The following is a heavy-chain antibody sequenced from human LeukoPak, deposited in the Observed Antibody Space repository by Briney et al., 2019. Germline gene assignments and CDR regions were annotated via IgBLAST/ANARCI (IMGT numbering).Heavy chain of an antibody. CDR2: IHDNRYGT. Sequence: GGSLTLLCAASGFTFSSYAASGVRQAPGKGLEWVSAIHDNRYGTFYADFVKGRFTISRDNSKNTLYLQINSLRAEDTAVYYCAKPVSDPGPFDCWGQGTLVTVSS. CDR1: GFTFSSYA. D-gene: IGHD2-8*02. J-gene: IGHJ4*02. CDR3: AKPVSDPGPFDC. V-gene: IGHV3-23*01.